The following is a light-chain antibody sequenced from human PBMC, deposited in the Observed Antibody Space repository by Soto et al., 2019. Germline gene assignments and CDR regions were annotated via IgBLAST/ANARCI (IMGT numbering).Light chain of an antibody. V-gene: IGLV2-14*01. CDR3: SSHAGSSAFYV. CDR1: SSDIGAHDY. Sequence: QSALTQPASVSGSPGQSITISCTGTSSDIGAHDYVSSYQQYPGRVPKLLIHEVTNPPSGGSDRFSASKSANTASLTISGLQTEDEADYYCSSHAGSSAFYVFGTGTKVTVL. J-gene: IGLJ1*01. CDR2: EVT.